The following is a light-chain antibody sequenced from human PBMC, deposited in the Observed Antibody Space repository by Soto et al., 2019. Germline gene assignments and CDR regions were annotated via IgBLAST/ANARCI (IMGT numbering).Light chain of an antibody. CDR2: SNN. V-gene: IGLV1-44*01. CDR3: AAWDDSLNWV. J-gene: IGLJ3*02. CDR1: SSNIGSNT. Sequence: QSALTQPPSASGTPGQRVTISCSGSSSNIGSNTVNWYQQLPGTAPKLLIYSNNQQPSGVPDRFSGSKSGTSASLAISGLQSEDEADYYCAAWDDSLNWVFGGGTKLTVL.